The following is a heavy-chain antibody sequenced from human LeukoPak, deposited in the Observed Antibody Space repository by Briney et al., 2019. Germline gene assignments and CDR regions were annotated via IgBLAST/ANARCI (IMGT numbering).Heavy chain of an antibody. CDR1: GGSFSGYY. J-gene: IGHJ5*02. CDR2: ISHSGST. Sequence: PSETLSLTCAVYGGSFSGYYWSWIRQPPGKGLEWIGEISHSGSTNYNPSLKSRVTISVDTSKNQFSLKLSSVTAADTAVYYCARGGRWNYGWFDPWGQGTLVTVSS. D-gene: IGHD1-7*01. CDR3: ARGGRWNYGWFDP. V-gene: IGHV4-34*01.